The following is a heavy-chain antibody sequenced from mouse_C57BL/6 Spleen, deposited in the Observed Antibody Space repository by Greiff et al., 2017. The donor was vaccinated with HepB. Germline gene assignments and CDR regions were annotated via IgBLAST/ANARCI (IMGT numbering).Heavy chain of an antibody. CDR2: IYPGDGDT. J-gene: IGHJ3*01. CDR1: GYAFSSYW. V-gene: IGHV1-80*01. CDR3: ARWDDYDGPAWFAY. D-gene: IGHD2-4*01. Sequence: VQLQQSGAELVKPGASVKISCKASGYAFSSYWMNWVKQRPGKGLEWIGQIYPGDGDTNYNGKFKGKATLTADKSSSTAYMQLSSLTSEDSAVYFCARWDDYDGPAWFAYWGQGTLVTVSA.